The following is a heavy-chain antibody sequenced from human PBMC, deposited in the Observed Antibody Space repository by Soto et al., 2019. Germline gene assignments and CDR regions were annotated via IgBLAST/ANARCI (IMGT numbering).Heavy chain of an antibody. Sequence: EVQLVETGGGLIQPGGSLRLSCAASGFTVSSNYMSWVRQAPGKGLEGGSVIYSAGSTYYADSVRGRFTISRDNSKNTLYLKMKSLRAEDTAVYYCARDPPATRHGMDVWGQGTTVTVSS. V-gene: IGHV3-53*02. CDR1: GFTVSSNY. CDR2: IYSAGST. CDR3: ARDPPATRHGMDV. J-gene: IGHJ6*02.